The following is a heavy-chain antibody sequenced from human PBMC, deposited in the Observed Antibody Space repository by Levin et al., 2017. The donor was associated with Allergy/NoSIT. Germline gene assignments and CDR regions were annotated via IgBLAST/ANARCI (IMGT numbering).Heavy chain of an antibody. J-gene: IGHJ3*02. Sequence: SETLSLTCTVSGGSISSYYWSWIRQPPGKGLEWIGYIYYSGSTNYNPSLKSRVTISVDTSKNQFSLKLSSVTAADTAVYYCARGKYYDFWSGYYENDAFDIWGQGTMVTVSS. CDR1: GGSISSYY. D-gene: IGHD3-3*01. CDR2: IYYSGST. V-gene: IGHV4-59*01. CDR3: ARGKYYDFWSGYYENDAFDI.